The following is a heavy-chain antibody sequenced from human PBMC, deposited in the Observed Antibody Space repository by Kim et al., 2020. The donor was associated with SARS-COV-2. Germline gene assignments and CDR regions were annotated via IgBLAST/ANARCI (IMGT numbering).Heavy chain of an antibody. V-gene: IGHV4-39*01. CDR3: ARSGSGWILYHFDY. Sequence: NPSLKSRVTISVDTSKNQFSLKLSSVTAADTAVYYCARSGSGWILYHFDYWGQGTLVTVSS. D-gene: IGHD6-19*01. J-gene: IGHJ4*02.